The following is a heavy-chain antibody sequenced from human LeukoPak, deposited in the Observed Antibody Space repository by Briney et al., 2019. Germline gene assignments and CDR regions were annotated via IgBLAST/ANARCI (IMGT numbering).Heavy chain of an antibody. V-gene: IGHV4-34*01. CDR3: ARSDGYGLIGI. Sequence: PSETLSLTCAVYGGSFSGYYWSWIRQPPGKGLEWIGEINHGGSTNYNPSLKSRVTISVDTSKNQFSLKLSSVTAADTAVYYCARSDGYGLIGIWGQGTMVTVSS. D-gene: IGHD3-10*01. CDR2: INHGGST. J-gene: IGHJ3*02. CDR1: GGSFSGYY.